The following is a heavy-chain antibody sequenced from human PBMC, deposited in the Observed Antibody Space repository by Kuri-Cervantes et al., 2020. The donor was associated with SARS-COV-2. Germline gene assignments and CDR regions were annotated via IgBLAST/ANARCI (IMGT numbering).Heavy chain of an antibody. CDR1: GVSVTTFGSY. J-gene: IGHJ4*02. CDR3: ARGAID. D-gene: IGHD2/OR15-2a*01. Sequence: SQTMSLTCTVSGVSVTTFGSYWTWIRQPPGKGLEWVGYIYYNGSTYYNSSLRSRVIVSVDRSKNQFSLNLNSVTAADTALYYCARGAIDWGQGTLVTVSS. CDR2: IYYNGST. V-gene: IGHV4-31*02.